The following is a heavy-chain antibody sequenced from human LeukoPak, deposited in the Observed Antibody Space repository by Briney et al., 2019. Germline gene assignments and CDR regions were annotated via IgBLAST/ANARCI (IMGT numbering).Heavy chain of an antibody. CDR2: INSDGSSI. J-gene: IGHJ4*02. V-gene: IGHV3-74*03. CDR3: AREGRVSGYDFDC. Sequence: GGSLRLPCAASGFTFSSYWLHWVRQAPGKGLVWVSRINSDGSSITYADSVKGRFTISRDNAKNTLYLQMNSLRVEDTAVYYCAREGRVSGYDFDCWGQGTLVTVSS. D-gene: IGHD5-12*01. CDR1: GFTFSSYW.